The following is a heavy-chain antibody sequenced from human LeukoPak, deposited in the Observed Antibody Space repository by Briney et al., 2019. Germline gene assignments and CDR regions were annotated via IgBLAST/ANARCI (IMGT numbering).Heavy chain of an antibody. V-gene: IGHV3-21*01. CDR3: ARERLEYSSSHSAFDI. CDR2: ISSSSSYI. J-gene: IGHJ3*02. D-gene: IGHD6-6*01. CDR1: GFTFSSYS. Sequence: GGSLRLSCAASGFTFSSYSMNWVRQAPGKGLEWVSSISSSSSYIYYADSVKGRFTISRDNAKNSLYLQMNSLRAEDTAVYYCARERLEYSSSHSAFDIWGQGTMVTVSS.